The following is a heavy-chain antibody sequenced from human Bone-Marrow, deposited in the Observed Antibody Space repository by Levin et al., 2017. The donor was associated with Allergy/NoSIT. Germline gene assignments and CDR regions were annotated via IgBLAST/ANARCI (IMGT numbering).Heavy chain of an antibody. V-gene: IGHV3-30*18. Sequence: GGSLRLSCAASGFTFSSYGMHWVRQAPGKGLEWVAVISYDGSNKYYADSVKGRFTISRDNSKNTLYLQMNSLRAEDTAVYYCAKAPGGVLLWFGDYYMDVWGKGTTVTVSS. J-gene: IGHJ6*03. CDR1: GFTFSSYG. D-gene: IGHD3-10*01. CDR3: AKAPGGVLLWFGDYYMDV. CDR2: ISYDGSNK.